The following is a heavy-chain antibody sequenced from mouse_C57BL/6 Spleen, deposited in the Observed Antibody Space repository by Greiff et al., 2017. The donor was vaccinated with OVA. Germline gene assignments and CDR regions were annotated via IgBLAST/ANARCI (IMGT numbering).Heavy chain of an antibody. V-gene: IGHV1-54*01. CDR3: ARFPCYDYDAMDY. CDR2: INPGSGGT. CDR1: GYAFTNYL. J-gene: IGHJ4*01. D-gene: IGHD2-10*01. Sequence: QVQLQQSGAELVRPGTSVKVSCKASGYAFTNYLIEWVKQRPGQGLEWIGVINPGSGGTNYNEKFKGKATLTADKSSSTAYMQLSSLTSEDSAVYFGARFPCYDYDAMDYWGQGTSVTVSS.